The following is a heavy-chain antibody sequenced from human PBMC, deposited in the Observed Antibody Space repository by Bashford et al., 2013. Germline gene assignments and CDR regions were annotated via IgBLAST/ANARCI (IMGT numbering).Heavy chain of an antibody. CDR3: ARGRGYGTS. CDR1: GYTFSDYY. CDR2: INPNPNSGAT. V-gene: IGHV1-2*02. J-gene: IGHJ6*02. Sequence: ASVKVSCKASGYTFSDYYLHWVRQAPGQGLEWMGWINPNPNSGATKYAEMFQGRVTMTRDTSISTAYMELSRLKSDDTAVFYCARGRGYGTSWGQGTTVTVSS. D-gene: IGHD6-13*01.